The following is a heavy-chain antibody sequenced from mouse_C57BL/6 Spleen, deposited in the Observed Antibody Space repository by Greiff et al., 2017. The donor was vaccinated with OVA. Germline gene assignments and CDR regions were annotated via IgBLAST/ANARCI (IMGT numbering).Heavy chain of an antibody. CDR3: AGITRVVERNWYFDV. CDR1: GYTFTSYG. CDR2: IYPRSGNT. Sequence: QVQLKESGAELARPGASVKLSCKASGYTFTSYGISWVKQRTGQGLEWIGEIYPRSGNTYYNEKFKGKATLTADKSSSTAYMELRSLTSEDSAVYVCAGITRVVERNWYFDVWGTGTTVTVSS. D-gene: IGHD1-1*01. J-gene: IGHJ1*03. V-gene: IGHV1-81*01.